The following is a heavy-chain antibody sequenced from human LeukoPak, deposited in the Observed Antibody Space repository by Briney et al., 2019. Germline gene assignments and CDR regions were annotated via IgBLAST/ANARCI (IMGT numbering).Heavy chain of an antibody. CDR2: IYHSGST. CDR3: AREQHRRDSSGYMALDAFDI. J-gene: IGHJ3*02. CDR1: GGSISSSNW. Sequence: PSETLPLTCAVSGGSISSSNWWSWVRQPPGKGLEWIGEIYHSGSTNYNPSLKSRVTISVDKSKNQFSLKLSSVTAADTAVYYCAREQHRRDSSGYMALDAFDIWGQGTMVTVSS. D-gene: IGHD3-22*01. V-gene: IGHV4-4*02.